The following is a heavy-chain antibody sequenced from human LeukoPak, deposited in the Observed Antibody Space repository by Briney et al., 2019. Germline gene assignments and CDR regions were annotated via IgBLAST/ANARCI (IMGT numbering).Heavy chain of an antibody. J-gene: IGHJ4*02. CDR1: GFTFSDYS. CDR2: ISSSSSFI. CDR3: AKVAKYYYGSETYYFFEH. D-gene: IGHD3-10*01. Sequence: GGSLRLSCAASGFTFSDYSMNWVRQAPGKGLAWVSCISSSSSFIYYADSVKGRFTISRDNAKNSLYLQMNSLRVEDTAVYYCAKVAKYYYGSETYYFFEHWGQGTPVTASS. V-gene: IGHV3-21*01.